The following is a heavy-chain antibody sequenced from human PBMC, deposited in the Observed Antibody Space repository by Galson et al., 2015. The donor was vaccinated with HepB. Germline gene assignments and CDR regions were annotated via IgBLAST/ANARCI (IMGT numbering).Heavy chain of an antibody. CDR2: TSTNGATT. CDR1: GLTFSGYT. D-gene: IGHD2-8*01. V-gene: IGHV3-11*01. Sequence: SLRLSCAASGLTFSGYTMSWVRQSPGRGLQWVSYTSTNGATTYYTDSVKGRFTVARDNARNTVSLQMTSLTAEDSAVYFCATTTFSNGAYWTFEIWGPGSLLTVSS. CDR3: ATTTFSNGAYWTFEI. J-gene: IGHJ3*02.